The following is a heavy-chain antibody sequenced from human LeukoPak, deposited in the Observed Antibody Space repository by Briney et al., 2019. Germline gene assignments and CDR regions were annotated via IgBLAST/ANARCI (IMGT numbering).Heavy chain of an antibody. Sequence: GGSLRLSCAASGFTVSSKYMNWVRQAPGKGLEWVSVIYSGGGTNYADSVKGRFTISRDNSKNTLYLQMNSLRAEDTAVYYCAKALSQTGSYYSACDYWGQGTLVTVSS. CDR1: GFTVSSKY. V-gene: IGHV3-53*01. CDR3: AKALSQTGSYYSACDY. CDR2: IYSGGGT. D-gene: IGHD1-26*01. J-gene: IGHJ4*02.